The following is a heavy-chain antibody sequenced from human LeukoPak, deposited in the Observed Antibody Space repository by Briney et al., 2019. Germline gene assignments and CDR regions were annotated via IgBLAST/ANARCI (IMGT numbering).Heavy chain of an antibody. CDR2: IKQDGSEK. CDR3: ARLITGTTLISMIAYVWEYYFDY. Sequence: GGSLRLSCAASGFTFSSYWMSWVRQAPGKGLEWVANIKQDGSEKYYVDSVKGRFTISRDNAKNSLYLQMNSLRAEDTAVYYCARLITGTTLISMIAYVWEYYFDYWGQGTLVTVSS. J-gene: IGHJ4*02. V-gene: IGHV3-7*01. CDR1: GFTFSSYW. D-gene: IGHD1-7*01.